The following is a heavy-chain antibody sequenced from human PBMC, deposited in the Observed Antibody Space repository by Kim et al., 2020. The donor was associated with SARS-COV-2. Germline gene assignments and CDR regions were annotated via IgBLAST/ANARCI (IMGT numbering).Heavy chain of an antibody. J-gene: IGHJ6*02. D-gene: IGHD6-13*01. CDR1: GFTFSSYA. CDR2: ISGSGGST. V-gene: IGHV3-23*01. Sequence: GGSLRLSCAASGFTFSSYAMSWVRQAPGKGLEWVSAISGSGGSTYYADSVKGRFTISRDNSKNTLYLQMNSLRAEDTAVYYCAKAGYSSSWYYYYGMDVWGQGTTVTVSS. CDR3: AKAGYSSSWYYYYGMDV.